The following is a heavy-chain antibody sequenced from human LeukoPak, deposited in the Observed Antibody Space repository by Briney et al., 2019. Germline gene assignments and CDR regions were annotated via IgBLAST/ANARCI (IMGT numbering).Heavy chain of an antibody. CDR3: ATFGSSSQYFDY. CDR1: GFTFSDSY. Sequence: GGSLRLSCAASGFTFSDSYMSWIRQAPGKGLEWVSYISSSGYTIYYADSVKGRFTISRDNAKNSLYLQMNSLRAEDTAVYYCATFGSSSQYFDYWGQGTLVTVSS. CDR2: ISSSGYTI. V-gene: IGHV3-11*01. J-gene: IGHJ4*02. D-gene: IGHD6-6*01.